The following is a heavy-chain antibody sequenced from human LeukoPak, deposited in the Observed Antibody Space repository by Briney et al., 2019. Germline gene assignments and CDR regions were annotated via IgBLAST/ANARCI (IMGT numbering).Heavy chain of an antibody. D-gene: IGHD3-10*01. CDR2: ISSRGSTI. V-gene: IGHV3-48*04. CDR3: ARDGVTMVRGVKVLDYYYYYMDV. CDR1: GFTFSSYS. J-gene: IGHJ6*03. Sequence: GSLRLSCAASGFTFSSYSMNWVRKAPGKGLEWVSYISSRGSTIYYADSVKGRFTISRDNAKNSLYLQMNSLRAEDTAVYYCARDGVTMVRGVKVLDYYYYYMDVWGKGTTVTISS.